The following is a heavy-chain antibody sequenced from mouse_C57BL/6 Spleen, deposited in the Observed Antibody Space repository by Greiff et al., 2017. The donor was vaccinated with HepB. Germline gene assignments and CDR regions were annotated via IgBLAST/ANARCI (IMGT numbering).Heavy chain of an antibody. CDR3: ARDHHRLRGAY. CDR1: GYSITSGYY. V-gene: IGHV3-6*01. J-gene: IGHJ3*01. Sequence: EVKLQESGPGLVKPSQSLSLTCSVTGYSITSGYYWNWIRQFPGNKLEWMGYISYDGSNNYNPSLKNRISITRDTSKNQFFLKLNSVTTEDTATYYCARDHHRLRGAYWGQGTLVTVSA. CDR2: ISYDGSN. D-gene: IGHD1-2*01.